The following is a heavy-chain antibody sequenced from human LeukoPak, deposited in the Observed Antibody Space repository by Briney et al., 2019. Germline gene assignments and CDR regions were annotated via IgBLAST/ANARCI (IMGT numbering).Heavy chain of an antibody. Sequence: SETLSLACTVPSAAISRSYWIWIRQTPGKGLEWIGYISYSGVSTYNPSLGSRVTISRDTSKNEVSLNLSSVTAADTAVYFCARLPEGGYATSLGWLDPWGQGTRVTVSS. CDR2: ISYSGVS. V-gene: IGHV4-59*08. CDR1: SAAISRSY. J-gene: IGHJ5*02. CDR3: ARLPEGGYATSLGWLDP. D-gene: IGHD5-24*01.